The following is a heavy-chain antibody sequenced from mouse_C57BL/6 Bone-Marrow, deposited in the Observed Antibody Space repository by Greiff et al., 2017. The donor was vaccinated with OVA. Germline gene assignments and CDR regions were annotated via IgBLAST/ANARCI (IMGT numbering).Heavy chain of an antibody. V-gene: IGHV5-17*01. CDR3: ARPSYYYGSSYDFDY. CDR1: GFTFSDYG. Sequence: EVMLVESGGGLVKPGGSLKLSCAASGFTFSDYGMHWVRQAPEKGLEWVAYISSGSSTIYYADTVKGRFTISRDNAKNTLFLQMTSLRSEDTAMYYCARPSYYYGSSYDFDYWGQGTTLTVSS. D-gene: IGHD1-1*01. J-gene: IGHJ2*01. CDR2: ISSGSSTI.